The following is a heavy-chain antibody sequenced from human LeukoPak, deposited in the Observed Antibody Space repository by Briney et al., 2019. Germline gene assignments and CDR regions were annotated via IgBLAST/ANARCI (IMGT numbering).Heavy chain of an antibody. CDR2: ISSSSSYI. CDR1: GFTFSSYS. V-gene: IGHV3-21*01. D-gene: IGHD6-19*01. CDR3: ARGGYSSGWVDINNWFDP. J-gene: IGHJ5*02. Sequence: GGSLRLSCAASGFTFSSYSMNWVRQAPGKGLEWVSSISSSSSYIYYADSVKGRFTISRDNAKNSLYLQMNSLRAEDTAVYYCARGGYSSGWVDINNWFDPWGQGTLVTVSS.